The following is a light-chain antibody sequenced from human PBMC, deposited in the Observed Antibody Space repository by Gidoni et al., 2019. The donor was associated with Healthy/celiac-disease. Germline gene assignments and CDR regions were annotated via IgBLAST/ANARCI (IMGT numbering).Light chain of an antibody. CDR1: QTISSSY. V-gene: IGKV3-20*01. Sequence: EIVFAQSPGTLSLSPGERATLSCRASQTISSSYLAWYQQKPGQAPRLLIYGASSRATGIPDRFSGSGSGTDFTLTISRLEPEDFAVYYCQQYGSSPTFGQXTKVEI. CDR3: QQYGSSPT. J-gene: IGKJ1*01. CDR2: GAS.